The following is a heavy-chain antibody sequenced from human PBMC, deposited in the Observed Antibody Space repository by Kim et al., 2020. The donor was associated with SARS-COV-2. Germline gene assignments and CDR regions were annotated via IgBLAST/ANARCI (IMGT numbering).Heavy chain of an antibody. CDR3: ATSEYSSGWYRWFDP. J-gene: IGHJ5*02. D-gene: IGHD6-19*01. V-gene: IGHV4-61*01. Sequence: SETLSLTCTVSGGSVSSGSYYWSWIRQPPGKGLEWIGYIYYSGSTNYNPSLKSRVTISVDTSKNQFSLKLSSVTAADTAVYYCATSEYSSGWYRWFDPWGQGTLVTVSS. CDR1: GGSVSSGSYY. CDR2: IYYSGST.